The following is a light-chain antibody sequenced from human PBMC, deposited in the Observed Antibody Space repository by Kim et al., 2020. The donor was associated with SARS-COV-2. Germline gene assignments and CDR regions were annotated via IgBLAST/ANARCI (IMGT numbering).Light chain of an antibody. J-gene: IGKJ2*01. CDR2: LGS. CDR1: QSLLYSDGYTY. Sequence: DIVMTQSPLSLPVTPGEPASISCRSSQSLLYSDGYTYLDWYLQKPGQSPQLLIYLGSTRASGVPDRFSGSGSGTDFTLKISRVAAEDVGVYYCMQVLQIPRTFGQGTKLEI. CDR3: MQVLQIPRT. V-gene: IGKV2-28*01.